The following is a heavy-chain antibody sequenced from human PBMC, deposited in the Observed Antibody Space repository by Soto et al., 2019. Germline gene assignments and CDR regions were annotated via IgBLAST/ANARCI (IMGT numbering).Heavy chain of an antibody. J-gene: IGHJ6*02. Sequence: ASVKVSCKASGYTFTGYYMHWVRQAPGQGLEWMGWINPNSGGTNYAQKFQGWVTMTRDTSISTAYMELSRLRSDDTAVYYCARDPTSYYYGMDVWGQGTTVTVSS. D-gene: IGHD1-26*01. CDR3: ARDPTSYYYGMDV. CDR2: INPNSGGT. CDR1: GYTFTGYY. V-gene: IGHV1-2*04.